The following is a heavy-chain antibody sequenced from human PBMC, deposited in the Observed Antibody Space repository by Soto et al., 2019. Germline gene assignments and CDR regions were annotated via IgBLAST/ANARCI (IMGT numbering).Heavy chain of an antibody. CDR2: ISGSSTYI. CDR3: ARDLFQRVLI. CDR1: GFSFSDYS. J-gene: IGHJ4*02. V-gene: IGHV3-21*01. D-gene: IGHD6-13*01. Sequence: PGGSLRLSCAASGFSFSDYSMNWVRQAPGKGLEWLSFISGSSTYIYYADSVKGRFTISRDNAKNSLYLQMNSLRAEDTAVYYCARDLFQRVLIWGQGTLVTVSS.